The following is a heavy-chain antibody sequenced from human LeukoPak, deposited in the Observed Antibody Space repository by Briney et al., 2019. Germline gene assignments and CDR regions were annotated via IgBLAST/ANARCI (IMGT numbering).Heavy chain of an antibody. Sequence: HAGGSLRLSCAASGFTFSSYEMNWVRQAPGKGLEWVSYISSSGSTIYYADSVKGRFISSRDNTKNSLYLQMNSLRAEDTAIYYCARDLRIVSGSYLDYWGQGTLVTVSS. V-gene: IGHV3-48*03. CDR2: ISSSGSTI. D-gene: IGHD1-26*01. CDR1: GFTFSSYE. J-gene: IGHJ4*02. CDR3: ARDLRIVSGSYLDY.